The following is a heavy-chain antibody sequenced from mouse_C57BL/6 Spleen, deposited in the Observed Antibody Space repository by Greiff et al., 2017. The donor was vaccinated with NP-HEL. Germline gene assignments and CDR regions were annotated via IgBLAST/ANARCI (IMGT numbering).Heavy chain of an antibody. V-gene: IGHV14-4*01. CDR3: TTPDPIYDGYYFDY. J-gene: IGHJ2*01. D-gene: IGHD2-3*01. CDR1: GFNIKDDY. CDR2: IDPENGDT. Sequence: EVKLMESGAELVRPGASVKLSCTASGFNIKDDYMHWVKQRPEQGLEWIGWIDPENGDTEYASKFQGKATITADTSSNTAYLQLSSLTSEDTAVYYCTTPDPIYDGYYFDYWGQGTTLTVSS.